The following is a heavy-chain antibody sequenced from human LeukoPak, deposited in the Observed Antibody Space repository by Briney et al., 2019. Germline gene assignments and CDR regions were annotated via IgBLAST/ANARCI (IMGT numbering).Heavy chain of an antibody. CDR2: ISAYNGNT. J-gene: IGHJ4*02. Sequence: ASVKVSCKASGYTFTSYGISWVRQAPGQGLERMGWISAYNGNTNYAQKLQGRVTMTTDTSTSTAYMELRSLRSDDTAVYYCARDHGNYDFWSGYYTIPLDYWGQGTLVTVSS. CDR3: ARDHGNYDFWSGYYTIPLDY. CDR1: GYTFTSYG. D-gene: IGHD3-3*01. V-gene: IGHV1-18*01.